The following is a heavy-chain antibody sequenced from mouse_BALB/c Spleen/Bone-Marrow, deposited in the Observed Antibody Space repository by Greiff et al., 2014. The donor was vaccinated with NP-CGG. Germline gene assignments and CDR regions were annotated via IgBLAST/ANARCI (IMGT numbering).Heavy chain of an antibody. CDR3: ARSGERYGAMDY. CDR2: ISDGGGYT. D-gene: IGHD2-10*02. J-gene: IGHJ4*01. V-gene: IGHV5-4*02. Sequence: EVQLVESGGGLVKPGGSLKLSCAASGFTFSDYYMYWVRQTPEKRLEWVATISDGGGYTYYPDSMWGRFTIARDNAKNNLYLQMRSLKSEDTAMYYCARSGERYGAMDYWGQGTSVTVFS. CDR1: GFTFSDYY.